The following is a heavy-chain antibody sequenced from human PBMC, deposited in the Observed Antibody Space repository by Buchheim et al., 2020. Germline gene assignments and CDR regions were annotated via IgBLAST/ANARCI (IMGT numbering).Heavy chain of an antibody. J-gene: IGHJ4*02. V-gene: IGHV3-7*01. CDR2: IKKDGGDK. Sequence: EVQLVESGGGLVQPGGSLRLSCVASGFNFSSYWMSWVRQAPGKGLEWVANIKKDGGDKYYVDSVKGRFTISRDNAKNSLYLQMNSLRAEDTAVYYCARERRVVLAAPDYWGQGTL. CDR3: ARERRVVLAAPDY. CDR1: GFNFSSYW. D-gene: IGHD3-3*02.